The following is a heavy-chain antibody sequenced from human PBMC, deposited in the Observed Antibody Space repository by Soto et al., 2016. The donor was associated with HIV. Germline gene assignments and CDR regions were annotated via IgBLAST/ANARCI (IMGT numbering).Heavy chain of an antibody. CDR3: ARALTYYYGSGGMNWFDP. D-gene: IGHD3-10*01. Sequence: QVQLVQSGAEVKKPGASVKVSCKASGYTFTSYDINWVRQATGQGLEWMGWMNPNSGNTGYAQKFQGRVTITRNTSISTAYMELSSLRSEDTAVYYCARALTYYYGSGGMNWFDPWGQGTLVTVSS. CDR2: MNPNSGNT. J-gene: IGHJ5*02. V-gene: IGHV1-8*03. CDR1: GYTFTSYD.